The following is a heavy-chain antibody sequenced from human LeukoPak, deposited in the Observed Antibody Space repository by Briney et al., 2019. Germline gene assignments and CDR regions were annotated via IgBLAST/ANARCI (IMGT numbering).Heavy chain of an antibody. CDR2: IYPGDSDT. D-gene: IGHD2-2*02. J-gene: IGHJ5*02. CDR3: ARGVVPAAIDRFDL. Sequence: GESLKISCQGSGSSFTSYWIGWVRQLPGKGLEWMGIIYPGDSDTRYSPSFQGQVTISADKSISTAYLQWSSLKASDTAMYYCARGVVPAAIDRFDLWGQGTLVTVSS. V-gene: IGHV5-51*01. CDR1: GSSFTSYW.